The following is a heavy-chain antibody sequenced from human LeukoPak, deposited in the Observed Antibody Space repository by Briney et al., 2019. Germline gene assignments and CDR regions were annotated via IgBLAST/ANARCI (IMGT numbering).Heavy chain of an antibody. V-gene: IGHV4-59*13. CDR3: ARQPASSSGYYAFDY. J-gene: IGHJ4*02. Sequence: SETLSLTCTVSGGSISSYYWSWIRQPPGKGLGWIGYIYYSGSTNYNPSLKSRVTLSVDTSKNHFSLKLSSVTAADTALYYCARQPASSSGYYAFDYWGQGTLVTVSS. CDR2: IYYSGST. D-gene: IGHD3-22*01. CDR1: GGSISSYY.